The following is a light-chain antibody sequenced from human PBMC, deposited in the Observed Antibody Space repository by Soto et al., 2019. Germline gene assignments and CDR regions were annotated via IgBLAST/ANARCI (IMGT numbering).Light chain of an antibody. CDR2: GAS. CDR3: QQYGSSPTT. V-gene: IGKV3-20*01. CDR1: QSVSSSY. Sequence: EIVLTQSPGTLSLSPGERATLSCRASQSVSSSYLAWYQQKPGQAPRLLIYGASSRATGIPDRFSGSGSGTDFTLTISRLEPEDFAVYYCQQYGSSPTTFGHGPRLAIK. J-gene: IGKJ5*01.